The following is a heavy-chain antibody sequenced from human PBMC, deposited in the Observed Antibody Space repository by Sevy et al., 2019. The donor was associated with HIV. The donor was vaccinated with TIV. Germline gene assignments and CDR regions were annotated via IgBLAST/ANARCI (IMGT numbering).Heavy chain of an antibody. CDR2: IYYNGHI. Sequence: SETLSLTCTVSGGSITSLYWNCIRQPPGKGLEWIANIYYNGHINYNPPLKSRVTLSLDTSKNQFSLRLSSVTAADTAMYYCAGENAWGRGYSWGQGTLVTVSS. V-gene: IGHV4-59*08. D-gene: IGHD1-26*01. CDR3: AGENAWGRGYS. CDR1: GGSITSLY. J-gene: IGHJ4*02.